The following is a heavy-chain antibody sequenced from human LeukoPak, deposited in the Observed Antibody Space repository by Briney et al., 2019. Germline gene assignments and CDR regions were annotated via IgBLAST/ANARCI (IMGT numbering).Heavy chain of an antibody. Sequence: SETLSLTCTVSGDSMNSDDYCCTWIRQHPGKGLEWIGYISSSGKPYCNPSLQSRVNLSLDTSENHFSLTLHSVTAADTAVYYCAREAGGLDNWGRGTLVTVSS. V-gene: IGHV4-31*03. CDR3: AREAGGLDN. CDR1: GDSMNSDDYC. J-gene: IGHJ4*02. CDR2: ISSSGKP. D-gene: IGHD6-13*01.